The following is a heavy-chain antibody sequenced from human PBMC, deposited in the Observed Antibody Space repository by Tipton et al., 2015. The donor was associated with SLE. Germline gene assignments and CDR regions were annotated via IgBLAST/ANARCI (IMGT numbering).Heavy chain of an antibody. D-gene: IGHD4/OR15-4a*01. CDR1: GGSISSHD. J-gene: IGHJ4*02. V-gene: IGHV4-59*11. CDR3: ATEGPHGYGAPSY. CDR2: IYYSGNA. Sequence: TLSLTCTVSGGSISSHDWSWIRQPPGKGLEWIGSIYYSGNANSNPSLKSRVTMSVDTSKNHFSLNLTSVTAADAAVYYCATEGPHGYGAPSYWGQGTLVTVSS.